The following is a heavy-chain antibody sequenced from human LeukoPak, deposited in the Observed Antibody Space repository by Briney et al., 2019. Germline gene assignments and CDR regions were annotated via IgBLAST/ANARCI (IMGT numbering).Heavy chain of an antibody. CDR2: ISYDGSNK. J-gene: IGHJ6*03. D-gene: IGHD2-2*01. CDR3: ARAAYQLLLSYMDV. CDR1: GFTFSSYA. Sequence: GGSLRLSCAASGFTFSSYAMHWVRQAPGKGLEWVAVISYDGSNKYYADSVKGRFTISRDNSKNTLYLQMNSLRAEDTAVYYCARAAYQLLLSYMDVWGKGTTVTVSS. V-gene: IGHV3-30-3*01.